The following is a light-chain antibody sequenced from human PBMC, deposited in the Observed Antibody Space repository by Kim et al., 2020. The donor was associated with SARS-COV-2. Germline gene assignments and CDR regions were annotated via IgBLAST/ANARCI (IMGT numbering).Light chain of an antibody. CDR3: VLYMNSGIPLWI. Sequence: QTVVTQEPSLSVSPGGTVTLTCGLAYGSVSTNYYPSWYQQTPGQAPRTLIYNTNIRSSGVPDRFSGSILGNKAALTITGAQADDESIYHCVLYMNSGIPLWIFGGGTQLTVL. J-gene: IGLJ2*01. CDR2: NTN. CDR1: YGSVSTNYY. V-gene: IGLV8-61*01.